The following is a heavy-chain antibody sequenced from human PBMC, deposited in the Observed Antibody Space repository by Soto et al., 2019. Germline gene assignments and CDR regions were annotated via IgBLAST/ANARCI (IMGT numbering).Heavy chain of an antibody. J-gene: IGHJ5*02. CDR1: GFTFQTYA. CDR2: IWYDGTNE. D-gene: IGHD6-6*01. CDR3: AKEGINSPSSRGWLAP. V-gene: IGHV3-33*06. Sequence: QVQLVASGGGVVQPGRSLRLSCAASGFTFQTYAMHWVRQAPGKGLEWVALIWYDGTNEKYADSVRGRFTISRDNSKDTLYLQMNSLRGEDTAVYFCAKEGINSPSSRGWLAPWGQGTLVTVSS.